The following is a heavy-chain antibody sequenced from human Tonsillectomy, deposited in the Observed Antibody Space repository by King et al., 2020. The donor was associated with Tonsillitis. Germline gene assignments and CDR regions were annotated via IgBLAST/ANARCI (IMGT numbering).Heavy chain of an antibody. V-gene: IGHV4-4*07. D-gene: IGHD1-26*01. CDR1: GGSINSFY. CDR3: ARGIVGATTIWYFDF. Sequence: QLQESGPGLVKPSETLSLTCTVSGGSINSFYWSWIRQPAGKGLEWIGRVYTSGSTSYNPSLKSRVTMSVDTSKNQFSLKLASVTAADTAVYYCARGIVGATTIWYFDFWGRGTLVTVSS. CDR2: VYTSGST. J-gene: IGHJ2*01.